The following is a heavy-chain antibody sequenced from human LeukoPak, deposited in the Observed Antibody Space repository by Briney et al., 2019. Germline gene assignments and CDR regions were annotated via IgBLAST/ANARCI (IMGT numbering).Heavy chain of an antibody. D-gene: IGHD3-16*01. Sequence: NPSETLSLTCAVYGGSFSGYYWSWIRQPPRKGLEWIGEINHSGSTNYNPSLKSRVTISVDTSKNQFSLKLSSVTAADTAVYYCARGGGTFDYWGQGTLVTVSS. J-gene: IGHJ4*02. V-gene: IGHV4-34*01. CDR2: INHSGST. CDR1: GGSFSGYY. CDR3: ARGGGTFDY.